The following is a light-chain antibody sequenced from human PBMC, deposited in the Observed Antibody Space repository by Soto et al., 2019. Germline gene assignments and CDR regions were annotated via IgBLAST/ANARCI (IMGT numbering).Light chain of an antibody. CDR2: GVT. J-gene: IGLJ1*01. CDR1: HNDIGTYDY. Sequence: QSALTQPTSVSGSPGQSITISRTGNHNDIGTYDYVSWYQQHPGRAPRLLIHGVTTRPSGISGRFSASKSGLTASLTISGLQPEDEADYYCSSFTSNRIYVFGPGTKLTVL. CDR3: SSFTSNRIYV. V-gene: IGLV2-14*03.